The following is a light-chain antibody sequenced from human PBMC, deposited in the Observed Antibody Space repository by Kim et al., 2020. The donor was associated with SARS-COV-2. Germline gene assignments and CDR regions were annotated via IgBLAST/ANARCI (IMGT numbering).Light chain of an antibody. V-gene: IGLV3-1*01. J-gene: IGLJ1*01. CDR2: QDN. Sequence: SYELTQPPSVSVSPGQTASITCSGYKLGDTYVSWYQQKPGQSPVVVIYQDNQRPSGIPERFSGSNSGNTATLTISGTQAMDEADYYCQAWDSSTHNYVFGAGTKDTVL. CDR3: QAWDSSTHNYV. CDR1: KLGDTY.